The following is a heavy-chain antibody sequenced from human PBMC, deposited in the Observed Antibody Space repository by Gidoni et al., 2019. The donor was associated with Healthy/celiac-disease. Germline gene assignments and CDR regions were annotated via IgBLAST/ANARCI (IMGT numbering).Heavy chain of an antibody. CDR2: IIPIFGTA. D-gene: IGHD2-2*01. Sequence: QVQLVQSGAEVKKPGSSVKVSCKASGGTFSSYAISWVRQAPGQGLEWMGGIIPIFGTANYAQKFQGRVTITADESTSTAYMELSSLRSEDTAVYYCARDIVVVPAAPYLPYYYGMDVWGQGTTVTVSS. V-gene: IGHV1-69*01. CDR3: ARDIVVVPAAPYLPYYYGMDV. CDR1: GGTFSSYA. J-gene: IGHJ6*02.